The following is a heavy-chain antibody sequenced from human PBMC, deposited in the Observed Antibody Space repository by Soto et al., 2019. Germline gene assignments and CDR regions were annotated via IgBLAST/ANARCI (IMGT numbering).Heavy chain of an antibody. CDR1: GYTFTSYG. V-gene: IGHV1-18*01. J-gene: IGHJ6*02. CDR3: ARVFCSSTSCYGYYYYYGMDV. Sequence: GASVKVSCKASGYTFTSYGISWVRQAPGQGLEWMGWISAYNGNTNYAQKLQGRVTMTTDTSTSTAYMELRSLRSDDTAVYYCARVFCSSTSCYGYYYYYGMDVWGQGTTVTVS. CDR2: ISAYNGNT. D-gene: IGHD2-2*01.